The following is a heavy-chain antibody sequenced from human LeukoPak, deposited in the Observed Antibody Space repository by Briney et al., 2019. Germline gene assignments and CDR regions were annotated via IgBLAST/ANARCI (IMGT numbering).Heavy chain of an antibody. CDR2: ISSSSSYI. V-gene: IGHV3-21*01. J-gene: IGHJ5*02. CDR1: GFTFSSYS. CDR3: ARQRGQGYCSSTSCQRPFDP. Sequence: GGSLRLSCAASGFTFSSYSMNWVRQAPGKGLEWVSSISSSSSYIYYADSVKGRFTISRDNAKNSLYLQMNSLSAEDTAVYYCARQRGQGYCSSTSCQRPFDPWGQGTLVTVSS. D-gene: IGHD2-2*01.